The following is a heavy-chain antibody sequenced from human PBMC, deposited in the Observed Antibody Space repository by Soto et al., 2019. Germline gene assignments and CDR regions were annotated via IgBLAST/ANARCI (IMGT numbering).Heavy chain of an antibody. D-gene: IGHD2-2*01. CDR2: IIPILGIA. CDR3: AREAYCRSTSCENVAGMDV. J-gene: IGHJ6*02. CDR1: GGTFSSYT. V-gene: IGHV1-69*08. Sequence: QVQLVQSGAEVKKPGSSVKVSCKASGGTFSSYTISWVRQAPGQGLEWMGRIIPILGIANYAQKFQGRVTSTADKSTSTADMELSSLRSEDTAVYYCAREAYCRSTSCENVAGMDVWVQGTTVTVS.